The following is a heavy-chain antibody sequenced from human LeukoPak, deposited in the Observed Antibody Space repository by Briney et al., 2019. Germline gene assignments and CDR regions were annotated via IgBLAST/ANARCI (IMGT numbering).Heavy chain of an antibody. J-gene: IGHJ4*02. CDR1: GFTFSSYE. CDR3: AREIVSAVAGNFDY. CDR2: ISRSGSTR. Sequence: GGSLGLSCAASGFTFSSYEMNWVRQAPGKGLEWVSYISRSGSTRTYADSVKGRFTISRDNAQNSLYLEMNSLRAEDTAVYYCAREIVSAVAGNFDYWGQGTLVTVSS. V-gene: IGHV3-48*03. D-gene: IGHD6-19*01.